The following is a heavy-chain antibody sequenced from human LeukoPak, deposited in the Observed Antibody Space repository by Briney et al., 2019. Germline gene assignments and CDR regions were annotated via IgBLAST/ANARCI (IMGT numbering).Heavy chain of an antibody. V-gene: IGHV4-39*01. Sequence: PGGSLRLSCTASGFPFYSYWMTWVRQTPGKGLEWIGNIYYSGSTYYNPSLKSRVTISVDTSKNQFSLKLSSVTAADTAQYYCARQRDDGYNYRYFDSWGQGTLVTVSS. CDR3: ARQRDDGYNYRYFDS. D-gene: IGHD5-24*01. CDR1: GFPFYSYWMT. J-gene: IGHJ4*02. CDR2: IYYSGST.